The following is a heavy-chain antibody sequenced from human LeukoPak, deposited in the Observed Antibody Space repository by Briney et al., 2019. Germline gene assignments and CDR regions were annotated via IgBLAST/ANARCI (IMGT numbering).Heavy chain of an antibody. Sequence: GESLKISCKGSGYSFTNYWIGWVRQMPGKGLEWMGIIYPGDSDTRYSPSFQGQVTISADKSISTAYLQWSSLKASDTAMYYCARRREYDYVWGSYRPPGYYFDYWGQGTLVTVSS. CDR1: GYSFTNYW. D-gene: IGHD3-16*02. CDR3: ARRREYDYVWGSYRPPGYYFDY. CDR2: IYPGDSDT. J-gene: IGHJ4*02. V-gene: IGHV5-51*01.